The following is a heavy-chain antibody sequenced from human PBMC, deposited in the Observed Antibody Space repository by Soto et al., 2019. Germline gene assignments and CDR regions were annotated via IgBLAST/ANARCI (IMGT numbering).Heavy chain of an antibody. Sequence: QVQLQESGPGLVKPSETLSLTCTVSGGSISSYYWSWIRQPPGKGLEWIGYIYYSGSTNYNPSLKSRVTISVDTSKNQFSLKLSSVTAADTAVYYCARVSKQTGNDVHFDYWGQGTLVTVSS. CDR2: IYYSGST. V-gene: IGHV4-59*01. D-gene: IGHD1-1*01. CDR3: ARVSKQTGNDVHFDY. J-gene: IGHJ4*02. CDR1: GGSISSYY.